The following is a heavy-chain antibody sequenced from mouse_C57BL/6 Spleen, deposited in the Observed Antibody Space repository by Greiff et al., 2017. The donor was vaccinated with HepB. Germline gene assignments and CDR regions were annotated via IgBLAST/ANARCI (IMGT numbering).Heavy chain of an antibody. CDR1: GYTFTSYW. J-gene: IGHJ3*01. Sequence: QVHVKQPGAELVKPGASVKLSCKASGYTFTSYWMHWVKQRPGQGLEWIGMIHPNSGSTNYNEKFKSKATLTVDKSSSTAYMQLSSLTSEDSAVYYCARRDYAFAYWGQGTLVTVSA. CDR3: ARRDYAFAY. V-gene: IGHV1-64*01. CDR2: IHPNSGST. D-gene: IGHD2-4*01.